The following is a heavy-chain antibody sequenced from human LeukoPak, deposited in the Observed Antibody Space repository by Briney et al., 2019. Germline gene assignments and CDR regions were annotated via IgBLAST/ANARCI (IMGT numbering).Heavy chain of an antibody. Sequence: GESLKISCEASGYSFTNFWVAWVRQMPGKGLEWMGSIYPGDSDTRYSPSFQGQVTISADKSITTAYLQWSSLKASDTAMYYWARLPNQGGPFDLWGQGTLVTVSS. CDR2: IYPGDSDT. D-gene: IGHD1-14*01. V-gene: IGHV5-51*01. CDR3: ARLPNQGGPFDL. CDR1: GYSFTNFW. J-gene: IGHJ4*02.